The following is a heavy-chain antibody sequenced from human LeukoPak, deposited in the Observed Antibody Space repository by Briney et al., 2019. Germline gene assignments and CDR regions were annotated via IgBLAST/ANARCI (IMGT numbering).Heavy chain of an antibody. D-gene: IGHD3-10*01. CDR1: GFTFSSYS. CDR3: ARYSSGSYYKGTFDY. V-gene: IGHV3-21*01. CDR2: ISSSSSYI. Sequence: GGSLRLSCAASGFTFSSYSMNWVRQAPGKGLEWVSSISSSSSYIYYADSVKGRFTISRDNAKNSLYLQMNSLRAEDTAVYYCARYSSGSYYKGTFDYWGQGTLVTVPS. J-gene: IGHJ4*02.